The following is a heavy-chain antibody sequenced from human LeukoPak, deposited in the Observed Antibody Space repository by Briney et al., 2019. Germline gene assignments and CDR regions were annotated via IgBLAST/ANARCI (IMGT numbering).Heavy chain of an antibody. Sequence: SETLSLTCTVSGGSISSYYWSWIRQPPGKGLEWIGYIYYSGSTNYNPSLKSRVTISVDTSKDQFSLKLSPVTAADTAVYYCARITLGIFGSLGAFDIWGQGTMVTVSS. V-gene: IGHV4-59*01. CDR2: IYYSGST. CDR1: GGSISSYY. CDR3: ARITLGIFGSLGAFDI. J-gene: IGHJ3*02. D-gene: IGHD3-3*01.